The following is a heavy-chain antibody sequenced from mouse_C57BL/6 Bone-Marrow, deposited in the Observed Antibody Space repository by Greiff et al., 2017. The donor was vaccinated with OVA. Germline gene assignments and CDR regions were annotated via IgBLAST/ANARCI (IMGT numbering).Heavy chain of an antibody. D-gene: IGHD2-4*01. CDR1: GYTFTSYW. J-gene: IGHJ1*03. CDR3: ARNDYGWYFDV. Sequence: QVQLQQSGAELVMPGASVKLSCKASGYTFTSYWMHWVKQRPGQGLEWIGEIDPSDSYTNYNQKFKGKSTLTVDKSSSTAYMQLSSLTSEDSAVYCCARNDYGWYFDVWGTGTTVTVSS. V-gene: IGHV1-69*01. CDR2: IDPSDSYT.